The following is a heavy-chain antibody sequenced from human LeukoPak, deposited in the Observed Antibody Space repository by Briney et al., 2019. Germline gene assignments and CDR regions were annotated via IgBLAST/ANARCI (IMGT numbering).Heavy chain of an antibody. CDR2: ISSSGSYI. J-gene: IGHJ4*02. CDR3: ATSLRTGGIFDY. D-gene: IGHD2-15*01. Sequence: GGAQTLSRAASRFTLSSFNMNWVRQAPGKGLAGVSSISSSGSYIYYADSVKGRFTISRDNANYPLYLQMNSLRAEDTAVYYCATSLRTGGIFDYWGQGTLVTVSS. CDR1: RFTLSSFN. V-gene: IGHV3-21*01.